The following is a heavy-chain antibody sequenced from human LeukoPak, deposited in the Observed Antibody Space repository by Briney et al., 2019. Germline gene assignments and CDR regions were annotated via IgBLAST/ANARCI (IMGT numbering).Heavy chain of an antibody. CDR2: ISGSGGST. Sequence: GGSLRLSCAASGFTFSSYAMSWVRQAPGKGLEWVSAISGSGGSTYYADSVKGRFTISRDNSKNTLYLQMNSLRAEDTAVYYCAKVLRSSGSWYWFDPWGQGTLVTVCS. V-gene: IGHV3-23*01. J-gene: IGHJ5*02. D-gene: IGHD6-13*01. CDR3: AKVLRSSGSWYWFDP. CDR1: GFTFSSYA.